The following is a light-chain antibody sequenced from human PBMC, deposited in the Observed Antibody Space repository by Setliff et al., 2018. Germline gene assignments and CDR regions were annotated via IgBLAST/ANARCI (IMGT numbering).Light chain of an antibody. V-gene: IGLV2-8*01. CDR2: EVS. CDR1: SSDVGGYNY. CDR3: SSYAGSNTPYV. Sequence: QCALAQPPSASGSPGQSVTISCTGTSSDVGGYNYVSWYQQHPGKAPKLMIYEVSKRPSGVPDRFSGSKSGNTASLTVSGLQAEDEADYYCSSYAGSNTPYVFGTGTKVTV. J-gene: IGLJ1*01.